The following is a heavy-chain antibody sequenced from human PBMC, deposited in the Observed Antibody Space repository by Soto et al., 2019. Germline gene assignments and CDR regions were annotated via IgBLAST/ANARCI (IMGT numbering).Heavy chain of an antibody. Sequence: KSSETLSLTCTVSGGSISSGPYSWGWIRQPPGKGLEWVGTFYYSESTYYNPSLKSRVTISVDTSKNQFSLKLSSVTAADTAVYYCARRYSYGSTFDYWGQGTLVTVSS. CDR1: GGSISSGPYS. CDR3: ARRYSYGSTFDY. D-gene: IGHD5-18*01. CDR2: FYYSEST. J-gene: IGHJ4*02. V-gene: IGHV4-39*01.